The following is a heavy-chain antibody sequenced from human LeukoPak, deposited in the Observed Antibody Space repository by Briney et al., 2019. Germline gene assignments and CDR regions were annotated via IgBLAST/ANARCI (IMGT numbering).Heavy chain of an antibody. CDR2: ISSSSSYI. D-gene: IGHD2-15*01. J-gene: IGHJ4*02. Sequence: GSLRLSCAASGFTFSSYSMNWVRQAPGKGLEWVSSISSSSSYIYYADSVKGRFTISRDNAKNSLYLQMNSLRAEDTAVYYCARATGGGSCYDYWGQGTLVTVSS. CDR1: GFTFSSYS. CDR3: ARATGGGSCYDY. V-gene: IGHV3-21*01.